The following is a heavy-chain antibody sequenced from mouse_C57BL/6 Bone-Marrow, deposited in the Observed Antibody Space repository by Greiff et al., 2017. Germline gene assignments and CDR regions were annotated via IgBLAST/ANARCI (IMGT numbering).Heavy chain of an antibody. CDR3: ARTHYYYGSSPFAY. Sequence: EVKLVESVAELVRPGASVKLSCTASGFNIKNTYMHWVKQRPEQGLEWIGRIDPANGNTKYAPKFQGKATITADTSSNTAYLQLSSLTSEDTAIYYCARTHYYYGSSPFAYWGQGTLVTVSA. CDR1: GFNIKNTY. J-gene: IGHJ3*01. D-gene: IGHD1-1*01. CDR2: IDPANGNT. V-gene: IGHV14-3*01.